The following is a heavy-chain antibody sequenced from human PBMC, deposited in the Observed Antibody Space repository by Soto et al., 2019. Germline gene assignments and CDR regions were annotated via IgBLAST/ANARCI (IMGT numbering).Heavy chain of an antibody. D-gene: IGHD6-6*01. J-gene: IGHJ6*02. CDR3: AKALAARLATYYYYGMDV. CDR1: GFTFSSYG. CDR2: ISYDGSNK. V-gene: IGHV3-30*18. Sequence: VGSLRLSCAASGFTFSSYGMHWVRQAPGKGLEWVAVISYDGSNKYYADSVKGRFTISRDNSKNTLYLQMNSLRAEDTAVYYCAKALAARLATYYYYGMDVWGQGTTVTVSS.